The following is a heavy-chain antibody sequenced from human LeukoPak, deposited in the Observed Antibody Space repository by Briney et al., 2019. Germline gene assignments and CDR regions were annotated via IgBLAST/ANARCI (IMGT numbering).Heavy chain of an antibody. CDR2: IKQDGSEK. CDR1: GFTFSSYW. V-gene: IGHV3-7*01. Sequence: PGGSLRLSCAASGFTFSSYWMSWVRQAPGKGLEWVANIKQDGSEKYYVDSVKGRFTISRDNAKNSLYLQMNSLRAEDTAVYYCARKQLERHWNWFDPWGQGTLVTVSS. CDR3: ARKQLERHWNWFDP. J-gene: IGHJ5*02. D-gene: IGHD1-1*01.